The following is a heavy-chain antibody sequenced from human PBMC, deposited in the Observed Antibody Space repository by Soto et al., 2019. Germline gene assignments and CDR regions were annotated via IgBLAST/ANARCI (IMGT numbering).Heavy chain of an antibody. CDR2: MNPNSGNT. CDR1: GYTFTGYD. CDR3: ASQENCSGGSCSWLDAFDI. D-gene: IGHD2-15*01. J-gene: IGHJ3*02. V-gene: IGHV1-8*01. Sequence: ASVKVSCKASGYTFTGYDINWVRQATGQGLEWMGWMNPNSGNTGYAQKFQGRVTMTRNTSISTAYMELSSLRSEDTAVYYCASQENCSGGSCSWLDAFDIWGQGTMVTVSS.